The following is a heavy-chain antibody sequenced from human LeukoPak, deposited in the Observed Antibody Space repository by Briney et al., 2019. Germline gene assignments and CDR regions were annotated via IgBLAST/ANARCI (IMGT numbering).Heavy chain of an antibody. V-gene: IGHV1-46*01. CDR2: INPSGGST. CDR3: AREAGGDYVWGSYRPGACDI. J-gene: IGHJ3*02. Sequence: ASVKVSCKVSGYTLTELSMHWVRQAPGKGLEWMGIINPSGGSTSYAQKFQGRVTMTKDTSTSTVYMELSSLRSEDTAVYYCAREAGGDYVWGSYRPGACDIWGQGTMVTVSS. CDR1: GYTLTELS. D-gene: IGHD3-16*02.